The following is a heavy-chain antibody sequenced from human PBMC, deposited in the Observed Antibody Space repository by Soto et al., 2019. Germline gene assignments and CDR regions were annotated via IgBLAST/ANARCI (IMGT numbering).Heavy chain of an antibody. D-gene: IGHD1-26*01. CDR3: ARGLGLYYFDY. CDR1: RYTFTSYA. Sequence: ASVKISCTASRYTFTSYAMHWVRQAPGQRLEWMGWINAGNGNTKYSQKFQGRVTITRDTSASTAYMELSSLRSEDTAVYYCARGLGLYYFDYWGQGTLVTVSS. V-gene: IGHV1-3*01. J-gene: IGHJ4*02. CDR2: INAGNGNT.